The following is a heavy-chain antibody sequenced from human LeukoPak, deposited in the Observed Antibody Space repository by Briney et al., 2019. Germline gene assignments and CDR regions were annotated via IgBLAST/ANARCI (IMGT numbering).Heavy chain of an antibody. CDR3: ARGIVVPAATLEDTSRWFDP. Sequence: SETLSLTCAVYGGSFSGYYWSWIRQPPGKGLEWIGEINHSGSTNYNPSLKSRVTISVDTSKNQFSLKLSSVTAADTAVYYCARGIVVPAATLEDTSRWFDPWGQGTLVTVSS. J-gene: IGHJ5*02. V-gene: IGHV4-34*01. CDR1: GGSFSGYY. CDR2: INHSGST. D-gene: IGHD2-2*01.